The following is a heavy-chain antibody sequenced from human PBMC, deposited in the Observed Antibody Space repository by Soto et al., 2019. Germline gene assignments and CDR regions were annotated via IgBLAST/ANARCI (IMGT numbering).Heavy chain of an antibody. CDR2: IYYSGST. J-gene: IGHJ3*02. D-gene: IGHD6-19*01. V-gene: IGHV4-59*01. CDR3: ARGKREVVQWLVVKHAAFDI. Sequence: SETLSLTCTVSGGSISSYYWSWIRQPPGKGLEWIGYIYYSGSTNYNPSLKSRVTISVDTSKNQFSLKLSSVTAADTAVYYCARGKREVVQWLVVKHAAFDIWGQGTMVTVSS. CDR1: GGSISSYY.